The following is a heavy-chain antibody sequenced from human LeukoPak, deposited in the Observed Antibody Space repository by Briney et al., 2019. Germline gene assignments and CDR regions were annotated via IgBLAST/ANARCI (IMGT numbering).Heavy chain of an antibody. Sequence: AVKVSCKASGGTFSSYAISWVRQAPGQGLEWMGRIIPILGIANYAQKFQGRVTITADKSTSTAYMELSSLRSEDTAVYYCARAMTTNQLGYWGQGTLVTVSS. D-gene: IGHD4-17*01. J-gene: IGHJ4*02. CDR2: IIPILGIA. CDR3: ARAMTTNQLGY. CDR1: GGTFSSYA. V-gene: IGHV1-69*04.